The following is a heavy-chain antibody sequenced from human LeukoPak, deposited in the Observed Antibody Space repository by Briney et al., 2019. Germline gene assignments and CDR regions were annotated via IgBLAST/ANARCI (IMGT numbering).Heavy chain of an antibody. D-gene: IGHD3-22*01. CDR2: IYYSGST. V-gene: IGHV4-59*01. J-gene: IGHJ4*02. Sequence: SEALSLTCTVSGGSISSYYWSWIRQPPGKGLEWIGYIYYSGSTNYNPSLKSRVTISVDTSKNQFSLRLSSVTAADTAVYYCARASRVTMIHPWGQGTLVTVSS. CDR1: GGSISSYY. CDR3: ARASRVTMIHP.